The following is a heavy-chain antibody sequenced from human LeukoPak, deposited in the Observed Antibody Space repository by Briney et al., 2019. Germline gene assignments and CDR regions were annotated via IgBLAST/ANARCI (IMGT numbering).Heavy chain of an antibody. V-gene: IGHV3-48*03. CDR2: IDAGATST. D-gene: IGHD2-21*02. CDR3: VRGRLLRSTKYFDY. CDR1: GFPVNKYE. J-gene: IGHJ4*02. Sequence: GGSLRLSCPASGFPVNKYEMHWVRQAPGKGLEWVSYIDAGATSTNYADSVWGRFTLSRDNAQNSVHLQMNSLRDEDTAVYYCVRGRLLRSTKYFDYWGQGALVTVSS.